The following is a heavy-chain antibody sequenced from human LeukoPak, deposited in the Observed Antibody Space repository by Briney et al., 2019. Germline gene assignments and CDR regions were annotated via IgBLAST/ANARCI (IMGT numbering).Heavy chain of an antibody. CDR3: ARDSGSYLQPTDY. J-gene: IGHJ4*02. D-gene: IGHD1-26*01. V-gene: IGHV3-23*01. CDR1: GFSFSTYA. CDR2: ITGSGDST. Sequence: GGSLRLSCTAPGFSFSTYALTWGPPAPGKGLEWVSPITGSGDSTYYADSVKGRFTISRDNSKNTLYLQMNSLRADDTALYHCARDSGSYLQPTDYWGQGTLVTASS.